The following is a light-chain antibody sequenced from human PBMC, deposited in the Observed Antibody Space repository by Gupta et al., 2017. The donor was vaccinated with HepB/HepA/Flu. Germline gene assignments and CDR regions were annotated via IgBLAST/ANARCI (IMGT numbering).Light chain of an antibody. V-gene: IGKV3-11*01. J-gene: IGKJ3*01. CDR1: QSVGSY. CDR3: QQRSNWPSSFT. CDR2: DAS. Sequence: EIVLTQSPATLSLSPGERDTLSCRASQSVGSYLAWYQQKPGQAPRLLIYDASNRATGVPARFSGSGSGTDFTLTISSLDPEDFAVYYCQQRSNWPSSFTFGPGTKVDIK.